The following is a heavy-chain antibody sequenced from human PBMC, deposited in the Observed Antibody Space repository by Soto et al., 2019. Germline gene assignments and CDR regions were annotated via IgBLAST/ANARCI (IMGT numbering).Heavy chain of an antibody. CDR3: ARDHSHYDFWSGLFDY. D-gene: IGHD3-3*01. CDR2: INPNSGGT. Sequence: ASVKVSCKASGYTFTGYYMHWVRQAPVQGLEWMGWINPNSGGTNYAQKFQGRVTMTRDTSISTAYMELSRLRSDDTAVYYCARDHSHYDFWSGLFDYWGQGTLVTVSS. J-gene: IGHJ4*02. V-gene: IGHV1-2*02. CDR1: GYTFTGYY.